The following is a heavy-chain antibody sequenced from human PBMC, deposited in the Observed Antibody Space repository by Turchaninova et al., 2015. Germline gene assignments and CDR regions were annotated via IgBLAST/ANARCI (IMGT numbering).Heavy chain of an antibody. D-gene: IGHD6-13*01. CDR3: ARGSSSSLGDYYGMDV. CDR1: GYSFTSYW. Sequence: EVQLVQSGAEVKKPGESLKISCKGSGYSFTSYWIGWVRQMPGKGLDWMGVIYPGDTATRYSPSFQGQGTISAEKSISTAYLQWSSLKASDTAMYYCARGSSSSLGDYYGMDVWGQGTTVTVSS. CDR2: IYPGDTAT. J-gene: IGHJ6*02. V-gene: IGHV5-51*01.